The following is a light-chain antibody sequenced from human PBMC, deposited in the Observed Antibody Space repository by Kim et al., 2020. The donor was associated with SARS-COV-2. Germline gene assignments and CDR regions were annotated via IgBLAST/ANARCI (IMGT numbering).Light chain of an antibody. CDR2: GAS. CDR1: QSVSFN. V-gene: IGKV3-15*01. J-gene: IGKJ2*01. CDR3: QQYNDRTTGYT. Sequence: EVVMTQSPATLSVSPGERATLSCRASQSVSFNLAWYQQKPGQPPRLLIHGASTRATGIPARFSGSGSGTEFTLTISSLQSEDFAVYYCQQYNDRTTGYTFGKGTKLEI.